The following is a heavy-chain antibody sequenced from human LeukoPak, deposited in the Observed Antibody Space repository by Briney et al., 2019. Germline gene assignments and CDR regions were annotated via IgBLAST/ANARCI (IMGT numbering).Heavy chain of an antibody. CDR3: AREGDYYDSSGEIDY. Sequence: ASVKVSCTASGYTFTSYYMHWVRQAPGQGLEWMGIINPSGGSTSYAQKFQGRVTMTRDTSTSTVYMELSSLRSEDTAVYYCAREGDYYDSSGEIDYWGQGTLVTVSS. J-gene: IGHJ4*02. CDR1: GYTFTSYY. CDR2: INPSGGST. D-gene: IGHD3-22*01. V-gene: IGHV1-46*01.